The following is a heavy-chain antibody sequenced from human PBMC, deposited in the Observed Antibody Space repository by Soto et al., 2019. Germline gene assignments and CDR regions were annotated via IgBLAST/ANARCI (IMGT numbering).Heavy chain of an antibody. CDR2: IYYSGST. CDR1: GDSLSSYY. V-gene: IGHV4-59*01. CDR3: ARGVATIGP. D-gene: IGHD5-12*01. J-gene: IGHJ5*02. Sequence: QVQLQESGPRLVKPSETLSLTCTVSGDSLSSYYWTWIRQPPGKGLEWIGYIYYSGSTNYNSSLKRRVPISGHTSTNQFSLKLTSVTAADTAVYYCARGVATIGPWGQGTLVTVSS.